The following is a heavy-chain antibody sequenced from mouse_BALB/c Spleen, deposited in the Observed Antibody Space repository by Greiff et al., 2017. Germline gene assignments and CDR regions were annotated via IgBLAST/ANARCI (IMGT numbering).Heavy chain of an antibody. CDR2: ISDGGSYT. J-gene: IGHJ4*01. Sequence: EVKLVESGGGLVKPGGSLKLSCAASGFTFSDYYMYWVRQTPEKRLEWVATISDGGSYTYYPDSVKGRFTISRDNAKNNLYLQMSSLKSEDTAMYYCARDHSSGFYYAMDDWGQGTSVTVSS. CDR1: GFTFSDYY. V-gene: IGHV5-4*02. CDR3: ARDHSSGFYYAMDD. D-gene: IGHD3-1*01.